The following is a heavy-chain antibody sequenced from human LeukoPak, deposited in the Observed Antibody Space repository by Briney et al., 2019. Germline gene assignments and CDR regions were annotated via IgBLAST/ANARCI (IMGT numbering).Heavy chain of an antibody. V-gene: IGHV1-46*01. Sequence: ASVKVSCKASGYTFTSYYMHWVRQAPGQGLEWMGIINPSGGSTSYAQKFQGRVTMTEDTSTDTAYMELSSLRSEDTAVYYCATDGASGSYLVHAPLRGAFDLWGQGTTVTVSS. J-gene: IGHJ3*01. D-gene: IGHD1-26*01. CDR1: GYTFTSYY. CDR3: ATDGASGSYLVHAPLRGAFDL. CDR2: INPSGGST.